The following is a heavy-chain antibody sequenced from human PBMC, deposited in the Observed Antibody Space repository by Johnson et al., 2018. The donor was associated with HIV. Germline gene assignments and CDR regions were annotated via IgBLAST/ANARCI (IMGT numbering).Heavy chain of an antibody. CDR1: GFTVSSNY. J-gene: IGHJ3*02. D-gene: IGHD5-18*01. Sequence: EVQLVESGGGLIQPGGSLRLSCAASGFTVSSNYMSWVRRAPGKGMEWVSVIYSGGSTYYADSVKGRFTISRDNSRNKLYLQMNSLRAEDTAVYYCAKDRTIHDAFDIWGQGTMVTVSS. CDR2: IYSGGST. V-gene: IGHV3-53*01. CDR3: AKDRTIHDAFDI.